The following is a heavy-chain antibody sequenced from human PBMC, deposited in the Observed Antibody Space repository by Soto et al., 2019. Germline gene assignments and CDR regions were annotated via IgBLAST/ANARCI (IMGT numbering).Heavy chain of an antibody. D-gene: IGHD3-22*01. CDR3: ASLRDYYDSSGYFDP. Sequence: SETLSLTCAVYGGSFSGYYWSWIRQPPGKGLEWIGEINHSGSTYYNPSLKSQVTISVDRSKNQFSLKLSSVTAADTAVYYCASLRDYYDSSGYFDPWGQGTLVTVSS. CDR2: INHSGST. J-gene: IGHJ5*02. V-gene: IGHV4-34*01. CDR1: GGSFSGYY.